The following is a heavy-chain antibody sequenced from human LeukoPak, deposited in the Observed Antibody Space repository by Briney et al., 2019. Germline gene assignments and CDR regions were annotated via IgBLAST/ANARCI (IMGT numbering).Heavy chain of an antibody. CDR3: ARDIRDIVVVPAAINSYWYFDL. CDR2: IYHSGST. J-gene: IGHJ2*01. CDR1: GGSFSGYY. D-gene: IGHD2-2*02. V-gene: IGHV4-34*01. Sequence: SETLSLTCAVYGGSFSGYYWSWIRQPPGKGLEWIGYIYHSGSTYYNPSLKSRVTISVDRSENQFSLKLSSVTAADTAAYYCARDIRDIVVVPAAINSYWYFDLWGRGTLVTVSS.